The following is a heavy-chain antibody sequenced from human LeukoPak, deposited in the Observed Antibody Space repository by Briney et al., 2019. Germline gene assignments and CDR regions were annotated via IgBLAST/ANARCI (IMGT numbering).Heavy chain of an antibody. D-gene: IGHD3-16*02. J-gene: IGHJ6*02. V-gene: IGHV3-23*01. CDR1: GFHFRTYG. Sequence: GGSLRLSCVASGFHFRTYGMSWVRQAPGKGLEWVSGIPAGGSNTYYADSVKGRFTISRDNTENTLYLQMNSLRAEDTAVYYCAKGSGWGVIVYAMDVWGQGTTVTVSS. CDR3: AKGSGWGVIVYAMDV. CDR2: IPAGGSNT.